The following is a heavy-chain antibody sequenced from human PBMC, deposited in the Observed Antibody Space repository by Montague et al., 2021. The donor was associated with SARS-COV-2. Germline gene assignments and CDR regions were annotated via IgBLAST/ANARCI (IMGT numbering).Heavy chain of an antibody. Sequence: TLSLTCTVSGDSISSSAYYWSWIRQHPGKGLEWIGYIYYTGXSXYXXXXRXRLTISVDTSKNQFSLKLNSVTAAETAVYYCARGGRAYWSGGSCYFVFDYWGQGTLVTVSS. CDR2: IYYTGXS. CDR1: GDSISSSAYY. D-gene: IGHD2-15*01. CDR3: ARGGRAYWSGGSCYFVFDY. V-gene: IGHV4-31*03. J-gene: IGHJ4*02.